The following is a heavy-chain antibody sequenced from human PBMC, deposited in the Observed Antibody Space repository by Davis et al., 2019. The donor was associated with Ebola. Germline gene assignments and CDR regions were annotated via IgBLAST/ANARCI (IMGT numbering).Heavy chain of an antibody. V-gene: IGHV1-2*04. CDR2: INPNSGGT. Sequence: AASVKVSCKASGGTFSSYAISWVRQAPGQGLEWMGWINPNSGGTNYAQKFQGWVTMTRDTSISTAYMELSRLRSDDTAVYYCARVNRHGDPDYWGQGTLVTVSS. CDR1: GGTFSSYA. CDR3: ARVNRHGDPDY. J-gene: IGHJ4*02. D-gene: IGHD4-17*01.